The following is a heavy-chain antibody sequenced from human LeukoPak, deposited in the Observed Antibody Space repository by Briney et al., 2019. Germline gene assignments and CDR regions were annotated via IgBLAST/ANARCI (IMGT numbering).Heavy chain of an antibody. CDR1: GGSISSSSYY. CDR2: IYYSGST. J-gene: IGHJ4*02. V-gene: IGHV4-39*01. Sequence: SETLSLTCTVSGGSISSSSYYWGWIRQPPGKGLEWIGSIYYSGSTYYNPSLKSRVTISVDTSKNQFSLKLSSVTAADTAVYYCARGRFSAGDYWGQGTLVTVSS. D-gene: IGHD3-3*01. CDR3: ARGRFSAGDY.